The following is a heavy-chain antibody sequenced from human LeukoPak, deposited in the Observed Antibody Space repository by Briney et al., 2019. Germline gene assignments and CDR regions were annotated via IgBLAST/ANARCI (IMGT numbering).Heavy chain of an antibody. CDR3: ARGRDILTGYSN. D-gene: IGHD3-9*01. Sequence: GASVKVSCKASGYTFTSYDINWVRQATGQGLEWMGWMNPNSGNTGYAQKFQGRVTMTRNTSISTAYMELSSLRSEDTAVYYCARGRDILTGYSNWGQGTLVTVSS. V-gene: IGHV1-8*01. CDR1: GYTFTSYD. J-gene: IGHJ4*02. CDR2: MNPNSGNT.